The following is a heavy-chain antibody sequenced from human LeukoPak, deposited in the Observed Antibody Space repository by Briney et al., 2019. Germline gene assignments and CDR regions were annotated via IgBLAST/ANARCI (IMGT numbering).Heavy chain of an antibody. D-gene: IGHD2-2*01. Sequence: SETLSLTCAVYGGSFSGYYWSWIRQPPGKGLEWIGEINHSGSTNYNPPLKSRVTISVDTSKNQFSLKLSSVTAADTAVYYCARGPDIVGVPAAMPYFDYWGQGTLVTVSS. V-gene: IGHV4-34*01. CDR3: ARGPDIVGVPAAMPYFDY. CDR2: INHSGST. J-gene: IGHJ4*02. CDR1: GGSFSGYY.